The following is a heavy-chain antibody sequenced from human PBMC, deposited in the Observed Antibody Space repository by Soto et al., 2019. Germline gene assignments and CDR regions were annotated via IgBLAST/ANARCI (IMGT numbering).Heavy chain of an antibody. CDR1: GFIFSDYY. CDR2: ISRDGNAI. D-gene: IGHD5-18*01. J-gene: IGHJ6*02. CDR3: ARGSEYSYGYHYYGMDV. V-gene: IGHV3-11*01. Sequence: PGGSLRLSCAASGFIFSDYYMSWIRQAPGKGLEWLAYISRDGNAIFYADSVNGRFTISRDNAKNSLFLQMDDLRAEDTAMFFCARGSEYSYGYHYYGMDVWGQGTTVTVSS.